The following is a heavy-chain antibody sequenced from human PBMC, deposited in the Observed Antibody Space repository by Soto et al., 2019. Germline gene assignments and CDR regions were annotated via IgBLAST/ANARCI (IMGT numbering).Heavy chain of an antibody. CDR1: GYSFTSYW. V-gene: IGHV5-10-1*01. CDR3: ASQEMATADFDY. D-gene: IGHD5-18*01. J-gene: IGHJ4*02. CDR2: IDPSDSYT. Sequence: GESLKISCKGSGYSFTSYWISWVRQMPGKGLEWMGRIDPSDSYTSYSPSFQGHVTISADKSISTAYLQWSSLKASDTAMYYCASQEMATADFDYWGQGTLVTVSS.